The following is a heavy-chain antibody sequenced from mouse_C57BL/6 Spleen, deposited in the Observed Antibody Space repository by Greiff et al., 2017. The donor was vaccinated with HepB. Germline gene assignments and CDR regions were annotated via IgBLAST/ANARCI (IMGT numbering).Heavy chain of an antibody. CDR3: ARVFYDYDGGYAMDY. D-gene: IGHD2-4*01. Sequence: QVQLQQPGAELVKPGASVKMSCKASGYTFTSYWITWVKQRPGQGLEWIGDIYPGSGSTNYNEKFKSKATLTVDTSSSTAYMQLSSLTSEDSAVYYCARVFYDYDGGYAMDYWGQGTSVTVSS. CDR1: GYTFTSYW. J-gene: IGHJ4*01. CDR2: IYPGSGST. V-gene: IGHV1-55*01.